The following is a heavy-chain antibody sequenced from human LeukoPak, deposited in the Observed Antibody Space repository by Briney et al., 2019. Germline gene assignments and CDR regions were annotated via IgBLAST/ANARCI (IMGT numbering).Heavy chain of an antibody. D-gene: IGHD6-13*01. CDR3: ARDTAAAGTFGRY. CDR1: GLTFSTYW. CDR2: IKEDGSEK. J-gene: IGHJ4*02. Sequence: PGGSLRLSCAASGLTFSTYWMNWVRQAPGKGLEWVANIKEDGSEKYYVDSVKGRFTISRDNAKNSVYLQMNSLRAEDTAVYYCARDTAAAGTFGRYWGQGTLVTVSS. V-gene: IGHV3-7*01.